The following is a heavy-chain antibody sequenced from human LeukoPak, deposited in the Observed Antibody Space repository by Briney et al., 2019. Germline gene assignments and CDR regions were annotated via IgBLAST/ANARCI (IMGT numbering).Heavy chain of an antibody. CDR1: GYTFTSYG. CDR3: ARKDGYNSVNWFDP. CDR2: ISAYNGNT. J-gene: IGHJ5*02. V-gene: IGHV1-18*01. Sequence: ASVKVSCKASGYTFTSYGISWVRQAPGQGLERMGWISAYNGNTNYAQKLQGRVTMTTDTSTSTAYMELRSLRSDDTAVYYCARKDGYNSVNWFDPWGQGTLVTVSS. D-gene: IGHD5-24*01.